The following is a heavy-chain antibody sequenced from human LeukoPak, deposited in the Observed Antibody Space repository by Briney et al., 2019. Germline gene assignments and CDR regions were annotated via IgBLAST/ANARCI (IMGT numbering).Heavy chain of an antibody. Sequence: GGSLRLSCAASGFTFSSYGMHWVRQAQGKGLEWVSVISNDGSDQYYADSVKGRFTISRDNSKNTLYLQMNSLRVEDTAVYYCAKDSRYSGSYYHFDYWGQGTLVTVSS. CDR1: GFTFSSYG. D-gene: IGHD1-26*01. V-gene: IGHV3-33*05. CDR3: AKDSRYSGSYYHFDY. CDR2: ISNDGSDQ. J-gene: IGHJ4*02.